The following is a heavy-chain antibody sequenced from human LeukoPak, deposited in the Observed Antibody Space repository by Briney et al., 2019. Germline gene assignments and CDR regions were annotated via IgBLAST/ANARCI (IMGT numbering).Heavy chain of an antibody. V-gene: IGHV1-18*01. CDR1: GYTFTSYG. CDR2: ISGKSGDT. D-gene: IGHD3-22*01. Sequence: ASVKVSCKASGYTFTSYGISWVRQAPGQGLEWMGWISGKSGDTKYAQKVQGRVTMTTDTSTSTAYMGLRSLRSDDTAVYYCARDLFYDSSGWVGYYWGQGTLVTVSS. J-gene: IGHJ4*02. CDR3: ARDLFYDSSGWVGYY.